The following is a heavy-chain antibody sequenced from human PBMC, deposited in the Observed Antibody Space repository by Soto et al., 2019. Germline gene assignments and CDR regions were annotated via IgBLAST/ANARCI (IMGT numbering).Heavy chain of an antibody. V-gene: IGHV3-30-3*01. CDR3: ARDGSPDAFDI. D-gene: IGHD6-13*01. CDR1: GFTFSSYA. CDR2: ISYDGSNK. Sequence: QVQLVESGGGVVQPGRSLRLSCAASGFTFSSYAMHWVRQAPGKGLEWVAVISYDGSNKYYADSVKGRFTISRDNSQNTLYLQMNSLRAEDTAVYYCARDGSPDAFDIWGQGTMVTVSS. J-gene: IGHJ3*02.